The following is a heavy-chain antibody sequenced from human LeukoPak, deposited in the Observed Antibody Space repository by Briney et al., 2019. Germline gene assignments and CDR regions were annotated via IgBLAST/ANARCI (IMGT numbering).Heavy chain of an antibody. D-gene: IGHD6-19*01. CDR3: AREIVSAVAGNFDY. Sequence: PGRSLRLSCAASGFNFRSYEMNWVRQAPGKGLEWVSYISNTDETRTYADSVKGRFTISRDSAKHSLHLEMNSLRAEDTAVYYCAREIVSAVAGNFDYWGQGTLVTVSS. CDR1: GFNFRSYE. J-gene: IGHJ4*02. CDR2: ISNTDETR. V-gene: IGHV3-48*03.